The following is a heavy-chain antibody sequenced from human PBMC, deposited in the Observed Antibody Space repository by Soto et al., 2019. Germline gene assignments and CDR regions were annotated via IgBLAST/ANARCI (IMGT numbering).Heavy chain of an antibody. CDR2: FDPEDGEA. Sequence: ASVKVSCKISGYTLTEFALSWVRQAPGDGLEWLGGFDPEDGEAISAQNVQGRITMTADASTGTVFMELNSLRSDDTAVYLCAALSDSGVEFWGQGTMVTVSA. CDR3: AALSDSGVEF. V-gene: IGHV1-24*01. D-gene: IGHD1-1*01. CDR1: GYTLTEFA. J-gene: IGHJ4*02.